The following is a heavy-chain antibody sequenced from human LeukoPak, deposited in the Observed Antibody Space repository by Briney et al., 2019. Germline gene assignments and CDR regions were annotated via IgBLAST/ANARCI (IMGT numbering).Heavy chain of an antibody. J-gene: IGHJ4*02. Sequence: ETLSLTCTVSGGSISSSSYYWGWIRQPPGKGLVWVSRINSDGSSTSYADSVKGRFTISRDNAKNTLYLQMNSLRAEDTAVYYCARTGSTYDSSGYYYWGQGTLVTVSS. D-gene: IGHD3-22*01. CDR3: ARTGSTYDSSGYYY. V-gene: IGHV3-74*01. CDR1: GGSISSSSYY. CDR2: INSDGSST.